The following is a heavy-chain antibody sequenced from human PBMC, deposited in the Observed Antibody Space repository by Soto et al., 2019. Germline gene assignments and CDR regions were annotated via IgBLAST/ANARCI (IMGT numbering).Heavy chain of an antibody. CDR1: GGTFSTHA. CDR3: ARGWETVGTTTPFAY. Sequence: QVQLVQSGAEVKKPGSSVKVSCKASGGTFSTHAISWVRQAPGQGLERMGGIIPIFGTTNYAQKFQGRVTITADKSTSTAYMEVRSLRSEDTAVYYCARGWETVGTTTPFAYWGQGTLVTVSS. D-gene: IGHD1-26*01. J-gene: IGHJ4*02. CDR2: IIPIFGTT. V-gene: IGHV1-69*06.